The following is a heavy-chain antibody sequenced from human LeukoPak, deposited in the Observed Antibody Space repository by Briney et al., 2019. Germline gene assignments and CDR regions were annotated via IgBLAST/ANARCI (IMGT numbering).Heavy chain of an antibody. CDR3: ARDHSSSWYGMGYFDY. J-gene: IGHJ4*02. Sequence: SQTLSLTCAISGDSVSSNSAAWNWIRQSPSRGLEWLGRTYYRSKWYNDYAVSVKSRITINSDTSKNQFSLQLNSVTPEDTAVYYCARDHSSSWYGMGYFDYWGQGTLVTVSS. D-gene: IGHD6-13*01. CDR2: TYYRSKWYN. CDR1: GDSVSSNSAA. V-gene: IGHV6-1*01.